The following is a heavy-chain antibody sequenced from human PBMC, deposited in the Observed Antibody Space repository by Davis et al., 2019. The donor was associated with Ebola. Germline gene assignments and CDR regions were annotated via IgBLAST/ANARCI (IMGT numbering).Heavy chain of an antibody. J-gene: IGHJ6*02. Sequence: GGSLRLSCAASGFTFSSYGMHWVRQAPGKGLEWVAVIWYDGSNKYYADSVKGRFTISRDNAKNSLYLQMNSLRAEDTAVYYCARDRAHSYARGWYYYGMDVWGQGTTVTVSS. D-gene: IGHD5-18*01. CDR3: ARDRAHSYARGWYYYGMDV. V-gene: IGHV3-33*01. CDR2: IWYDGSNK. CDR1: GFTFSSYG.